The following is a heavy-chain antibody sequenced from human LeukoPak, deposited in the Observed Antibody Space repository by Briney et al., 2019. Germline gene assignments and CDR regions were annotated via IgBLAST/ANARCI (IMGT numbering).Heavy chain of an antibody. CDR2: IIPIFGTA. CDR3: ARALGATVVTLFAFDI. CDR1: GGTFSSYA. J-gene: IGHJ3*02. V-gene: IGHV1-69*13. Sequence: SVKVSCKASGGTFSSYAISWVRQAPGQGLEWMGGIIPIFGTANYAQKSQGRVTITADESTSTAYMELSSLRSEDTAVYYCARALGATVVTLFAFDIWGQGTMVTVSS. D-gene: IGHD4-23*01.